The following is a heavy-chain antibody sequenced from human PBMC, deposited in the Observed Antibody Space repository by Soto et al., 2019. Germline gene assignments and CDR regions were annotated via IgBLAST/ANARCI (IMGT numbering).Heavy chain of an antibody. CDR1: GYTFTSYD. Sequence: QVRLVQSGAEVRTPGASVKVSCKASGYTFTSYDINWVRQATGQGPEWMGWMNPDSGHTGYVQKFQRRVTMTRHTAISTAYMELSSLRSEDTAVYYCARSGAGSNVNFDYWGQGTLVTVSS. J-gene: IGHJ4*02. D-gene: IGHD3-10*01. CDR3: ARSGAGSNVNFDY. CDR2: MNPDSGHT. V-gene: IGHV1-8*01.